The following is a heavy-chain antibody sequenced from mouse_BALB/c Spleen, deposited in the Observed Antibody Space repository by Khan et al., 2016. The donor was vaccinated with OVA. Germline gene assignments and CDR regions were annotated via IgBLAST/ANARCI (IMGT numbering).Heavy chain of an antibody. Sequence: VQLQESGAELARPGASVKMSCKASGYTFISYTIHWIKKRPGQGLEWIGYFNPSNGYTNYNQKFKDKATLTTDKSSTTAYLQLSSLTSDDSAVYNCVRDGAYHRNDGWFAYWGQGTLVTVSA. V-gene: IGHV1-4*01. CDR2: FNPSNGYT. CDR3: VRDGAYHRNDGWFAY. CDR1: GYTFISYT. J-gene: IGHJ3*01. D-gene: IGHD2-14*01.